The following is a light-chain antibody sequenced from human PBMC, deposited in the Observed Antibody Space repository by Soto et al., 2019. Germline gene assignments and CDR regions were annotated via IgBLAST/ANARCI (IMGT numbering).Light chain of an antibody. V-gene: IGKV1-12*01. Sequence: DIQMTQSPSSVSASVGDRVTITCRASERINTYLAWYQQQPGKGPKLLIYSSSSLQSVVPSRFSGSGSGTEFTLTISNLQPEDFATYYCQQANKPPLPFGGGTKVDSK. CDR2: SSS. CDR1: ERINTY. CDR3: QQANKPPLP. J-gene: IGKJ4*01.